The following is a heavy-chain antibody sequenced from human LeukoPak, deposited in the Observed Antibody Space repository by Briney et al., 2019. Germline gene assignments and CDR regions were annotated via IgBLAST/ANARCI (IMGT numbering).Heavy chain of an antibody. CDR1: GYTFTGYY. D-gene: IGHD3-10*01. V-gene: IGHV1-2*06. Sequence: GASVKVSCKASGYTFTGYYMHWVRQAPGQGLEWMGRINPNSGGTNYAQKFQGRVTMTRDTSISTAYMELSRLRSDDTAVCYCARERARYGSGSYYSYWGQGTLVTVSS. CDR3: ARERARYGSGSYYSY. CDR2: INPNSGGT. J-gene: IGHJ4*02.